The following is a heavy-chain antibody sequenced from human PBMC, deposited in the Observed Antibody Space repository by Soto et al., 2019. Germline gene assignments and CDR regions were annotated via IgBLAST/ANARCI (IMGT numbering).Heavy chain of an antibody. D-gene: IGHD1-1*01. V-gene: IGHV1-18*01. Sequence: QVHLVQSGAEVKKPGASVKVSCKGSGYAFTTYGITWVRQAPGQGLELMGWISAHNGNTNYAQKLQGRVTVPRDTSTSTAYMELRSLRSDDTAVYYGARGRYGDYWGQGALVTVSS. CDR1: GYAFTTYG. CDR3: ARGRYGDY. J-gene: IGHJ4*02. CDR2: ISAHNGNT.